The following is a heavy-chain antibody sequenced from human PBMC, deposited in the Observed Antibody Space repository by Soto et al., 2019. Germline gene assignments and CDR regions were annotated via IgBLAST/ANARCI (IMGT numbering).Heavy chain of an antibody. J-gene: IGHJ4*02. D-gene: IGHD1-1*01. CDR3: AGTRDYFDY. Sequence: SETLSLTCTVSGGSISTGGYYWSWIRQHPGKGLEWIGYIYYSGSSSYNLSLKGRLTISVDTSKDQFSLKLSSVTAADTAVYYCAGTRDYFDYWGQGILVTVSS. CDR2: IYYSGSS. V-gene: IGHV4-31*03. CDR1: GGSISTGGYY.